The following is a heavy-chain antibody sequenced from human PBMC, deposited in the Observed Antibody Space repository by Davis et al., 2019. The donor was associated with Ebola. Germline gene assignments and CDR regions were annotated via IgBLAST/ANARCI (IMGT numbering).Heavy chain of an antibody. CDR3: ARDLGRMEYCSGGSCQRWYNWFDP. CDR2: IKQDGSEK. CDR1: GFTFSSYW. V-gene: IGHV3-7*01. J-gene: IGHJ5*02. D-gene: IGHD2-15*01. Sequence: GGSLRLSCAASGFTFSSYWMSWVRQAPGKGLEWVANIKQDGSEKYYVDSVKGRFTISRDNAKNSLYLQMNSLRAEDTAVYYCARDLGRMEYCSGGSCQRWYNWFDPWGQGTLVTVSS.